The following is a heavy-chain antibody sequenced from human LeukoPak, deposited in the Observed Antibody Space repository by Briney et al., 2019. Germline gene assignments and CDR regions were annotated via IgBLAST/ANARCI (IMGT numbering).Heavy chain of an antibody. V-gene: IGHV1-46*01. CDR1: GYTFTSYY. Sequence: ASVTVSCKASGYTFTSYYMHWVRQAPGQGLERMGIINPSGGSTSYAQKFQGRVTMTRDMSTSTVYMELSSLRSEDTAVYYCARDLGESYDFWSGYGDYWGQGTLVTVSS. J-gene: IGHJ4*02. CDR2: INPSGGST. D-gene: IGHD3-3*01. CDR3: ARDLGESYDFWSGYGDY.